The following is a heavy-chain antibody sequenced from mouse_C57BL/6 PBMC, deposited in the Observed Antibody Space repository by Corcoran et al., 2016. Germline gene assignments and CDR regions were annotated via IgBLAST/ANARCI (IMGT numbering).Heavy chain of an antibody. Sequence: EVQLQQTGPELVTPGASVKISCKSSGYTFTYYYMNWVKQSHGKSLEWIGDINPNNGGTSYNQKFKGKATLAEDKSSSTAYMELRSLTSEDSAVDYCARSLYYDYTWFAYWGQGTLVTVSA. CDR1: GYTFTYYY. CDR2: INPNNGGT. D-gene: IGHD2-4*01. CDR3: ARSLYYDYTWFAY. V-gene: IGHV1-26*01. J-gene: IGHJ3*01.